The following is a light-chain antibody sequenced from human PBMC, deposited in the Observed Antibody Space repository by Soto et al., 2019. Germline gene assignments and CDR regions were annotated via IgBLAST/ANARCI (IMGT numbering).Light chain of an antibody. J-gene: IGLJ1*01. CDR1: SANIGGNS. Sequence: QSVLTQPPSVSAAPGQRVTISCSRSSANIGGNSVYWYQQLPGTAPKLLMYDDDKRPSGIPDRFSGSKSGTSATLGITGFQTGDEADHYCGSWDSSLSAYVFGTGTKVTVL. CDR3: GSWDSSLSAYV. V-gene: IGLV1-51*01. CDR2: DDD.